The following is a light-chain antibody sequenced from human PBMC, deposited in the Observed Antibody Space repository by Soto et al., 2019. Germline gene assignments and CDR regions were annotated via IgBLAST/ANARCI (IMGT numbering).Light chain of an antibody. CDR2: EVS. J-gene: IGLJ3*02. CDR1: SSDGGYNS. Sequence: QSALTQPASVSGSPGQSITISCTGTSSDGGYNSVSWYQQHPGKAPKLMIYEVSNRPSGVSNRFSGSKSGNTASLTISGLQAEDEADYYCSSYTTSSTVFGGGTKVTVL. CDR3: SSYTTSSTV. V-gene: IGLV2-14*01.